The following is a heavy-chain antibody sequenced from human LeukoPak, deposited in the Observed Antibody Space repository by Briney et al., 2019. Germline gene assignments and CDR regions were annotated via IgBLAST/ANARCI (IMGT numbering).Heavy chain of an antibody. CDR1: GFTFSSSA. D-gene: IGHD2-15*01. J-gene: IGHJ4*02. Sequence: PGGSLRLSCAASGFTFSSSAMSWVRQAPGKGLEWVSAISNNGGYTYYADSVQGRFTISRDNSKSTLCLQMNSLRAEDTAVYYCAKQLGYCSDGCCYFPYWSQGTLVTVSS. CDR2: ISNNGGYT. CDR3: AKQLGYCSDGCCYFPY. V-gene: IGHV3-23*01.